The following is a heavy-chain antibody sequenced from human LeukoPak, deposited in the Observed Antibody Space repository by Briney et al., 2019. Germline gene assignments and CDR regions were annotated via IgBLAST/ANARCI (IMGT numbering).Heavy chain of an antibody. J-gene: IGHJ5*02. V-gene: IGHV4-31*03. CDR1: GGSISSSSYY. CDR3: ARDGGVATNHLYNNWFDP. Sequence: SETLSLTCTVSGGSISSSSYYWGWIRQPPGKGLEWIGFIYYSGSTYYNPSLKSRVTISVDTSKNQFSLKLSSVTAADTAVYYCARDGGVATNHLYNNWFDPWGQGTLVTVSS. D-gene: IGHD5-12*01. CDR2: IYYSGST.